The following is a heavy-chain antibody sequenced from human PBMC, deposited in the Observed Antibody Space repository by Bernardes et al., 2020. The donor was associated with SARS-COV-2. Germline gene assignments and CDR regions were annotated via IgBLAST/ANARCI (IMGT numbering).Heavy chain of an antibody. Sequence: GGSLRLSCAASGFTFRSYTMNWVRQAPGKGLEWVSSISSSSSYILYEDAVKGRFTVSRDNGKNSLYLQMNSLRAEDTAVYYCARVVPGIAVAGVDYWGHGTLVTVSS. CDR1: GFTFRSYT. CDR3: ARVVPGIAVAGVDY. D-gene: IGHD6-19*01. J-gene: IGHJ4*01. V-gene: IGHV3-21*01. CDR2: ISSSSSYI.